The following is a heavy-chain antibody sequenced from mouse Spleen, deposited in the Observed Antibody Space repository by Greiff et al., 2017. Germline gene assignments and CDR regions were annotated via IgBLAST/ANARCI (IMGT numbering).Heavy chain of an antibody. CDR3: ARDIQLGFDY. V-gene: IGHV5-16*01. Sequence: EVKLMESEGGLVQPGSSMKLSCTASGFTFSDYYMAWVRQVPEKGLEWVANINYDGSSTYYLDSLKSRFIISRDNAKNILYLQMSSLKSEDTATYYCARDIQLGFDYWGQGTTLTVSS. CDR2: INYDGSST. J-gene: IGHJ2*01. CDR1: GFTFSDYY. D-gene: IGHD4-1*02.